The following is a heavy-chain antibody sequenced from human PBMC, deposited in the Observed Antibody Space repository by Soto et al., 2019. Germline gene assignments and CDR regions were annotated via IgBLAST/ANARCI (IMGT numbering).Heavy chain of an antibody. CDR1: GYTLSTYD. CDR2: MDSYTGNT. J-gene: IGHJ4*02. V-gene: IGHV1-8*01. Sequence: QAQLVQSGAEVRKPGASVKVSCKASGYTLSTYDINWVRQAPGRGLEWMGWMDSYTGNTGYAQEFQGRLIMTRDTSINAAYMELTSLQAEDTAVYFCATGSQTLDYWGQGTLVTVSS. CDR3: ATGSQTLDY.